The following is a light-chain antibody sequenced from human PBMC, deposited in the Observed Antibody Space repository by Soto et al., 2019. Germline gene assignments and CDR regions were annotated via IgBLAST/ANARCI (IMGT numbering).Light chain of an antibody. V-gene: IGKV3D-20*02. J-gene: IGKJ4*01. CDR1: QSVSSSY. CDR3: QQRSSWPPPT. CDR2: DAS. Sequence: IVSTQRPGTLSLSPGERATLSCRASQSVSSSYLVWHQQKPGQAPRLLIYDASNRATGIPPRFSGSGSGTDFTLTISSLEPEDFAVYYCQQRSSWPPPTFGGGTKVDI.